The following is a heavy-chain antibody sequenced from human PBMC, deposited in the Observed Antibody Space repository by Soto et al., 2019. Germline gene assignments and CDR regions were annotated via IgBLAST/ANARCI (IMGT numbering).Heavy chain of an antibody. CDR3: TSDTVGLRDT. D-gene: IGHD3-3*01. J-gene: IGHJ5*02. V-gene: IGHV3-74*01. Sequence: MQMVESGGGSVQPGGSLRLSCAASGFPFSHYWMHWVRQTPGKGLVWVSRINPAGTITNYADSVEGRFTISRDNADSALFLQMNSLSAEDTAIYYGTSDTVGLRDTWGQGTLVTVSS. CDR1: GFPFSHYW. CDR2: INPAGTIT.